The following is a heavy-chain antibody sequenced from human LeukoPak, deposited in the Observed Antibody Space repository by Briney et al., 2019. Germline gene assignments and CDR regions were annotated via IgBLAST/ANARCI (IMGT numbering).Heavy chain of an antibody. V-gene: IGHV3-21*01. CDR1: AFTFSNYN. Sequence: GGSLRLSCAASAFTFSNYNMNWVRQAPGKGLEWVSSITSSSTYIYYADSVKGRFTISRDNAKNSLYLQMNSLRAEDTAVYYCAKDGGIWGQGTTVTVSS. CDR2: ITSSSTYI. D-gene: IGHD3-3*01. CDR3: AKDGGI. J-gene: IGHJ3*02.